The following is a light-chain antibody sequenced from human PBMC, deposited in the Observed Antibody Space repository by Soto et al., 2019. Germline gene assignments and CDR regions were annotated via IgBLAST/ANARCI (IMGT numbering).Light chain of an antibody. J-gene: IGKJ2*01. CDR3: QQTYTTPQT. CDR2: AAS. Sequence: DIPMTQSPSSLSAFVGDRVTITCRASQSISDYLNWYQQKVGKAPKLLIYAASTLQSGVPSRFSGSGSGTDFTLTISSLQPEDFATYYCQQTYTTPQTFGQGTKLEI. V-gene: IGKV1-39*01. CDR1: QSISDY.